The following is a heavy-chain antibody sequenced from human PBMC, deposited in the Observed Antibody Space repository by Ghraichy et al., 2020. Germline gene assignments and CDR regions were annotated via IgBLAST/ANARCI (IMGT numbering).Heavy chain of an antibody. D-gene: IGHD1-14*01. CDR1: GYTFTNIG. J-gene: IGHJ4*02. CDR3: ARGPDLHFDY. V-gene: IGHV1-18*01. CDR2: ISTYYGHT. Sequence: ASVKVSCKASGYTFTNIGISWVRQAPGQGLEWLGWISTYYGHTNYAPKFQGRLTVTTDTSTSTVYMELRGQRSDDTAVYFCARGPDLHFDYWGQGTLVTVSS.